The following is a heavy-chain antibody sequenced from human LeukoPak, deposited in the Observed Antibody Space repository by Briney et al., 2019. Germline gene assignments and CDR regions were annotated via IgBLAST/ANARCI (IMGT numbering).Heavy chain of an antibody. D-gene: IGHD5-12*01. CDR3: ARVDGYTKFFDY. J-gene: IGHJ4*02. V-gene: IGHV4-31*03. Sequence: SRTLSLTCTVSGGSISSGGYYWSWIRQHPGKGLQWIGYIYYSGSTYYNPSLKSRVTISVDTSKNQFSLKLSSVTAADTAVYYCARVDGYTKFFDYWGQGTLVTVSS. CDR1: GGSISSGGYY. CDR2: IYYSGST.